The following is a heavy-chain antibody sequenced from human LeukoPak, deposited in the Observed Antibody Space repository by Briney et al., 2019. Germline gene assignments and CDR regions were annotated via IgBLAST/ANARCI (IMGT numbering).Heavy chain of an antibody. V-gene: IGHV3-30-3*01. CDR2: ISYDGSNK. CDR1: GFTFSNYA. D-gene: IGHD2-15*01. CDR3: ARESSPIVVVVAAGGFDY. Sequence: GGSLRLSRSASGFTFSNYAMHWVRQAPGKGLEWVAVISYDGSNKYYADSVKGRFTISRDNSKNILYLQMNSLRAEDTAVYHCARESSPIVVVVAAGGFDYWGQGTLVTVSS. J-gene: IGHJ4*02.